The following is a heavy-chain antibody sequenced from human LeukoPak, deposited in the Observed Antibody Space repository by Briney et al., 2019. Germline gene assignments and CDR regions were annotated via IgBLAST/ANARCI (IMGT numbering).Heavy chain of an antibody. V-gene: IGHV1-46*01. Sequence: ASVKVSCKASGYTFTSYYMHWVRQAPGQGLEWMGIINPSGGSTSYAQKFQGRVTMTRDMSTSTVYMELSSLRSEDTAVYYCARGWEVDTAMVPNWFDPWGQGTLVTVSS. J-gene: IGHJ5*02. CDR3: ARGWEVDTAMVPNWFDP. D-gene: IGHD5-18*01. CDR1: GYTFTSYY. CDR2: INPSGGST.